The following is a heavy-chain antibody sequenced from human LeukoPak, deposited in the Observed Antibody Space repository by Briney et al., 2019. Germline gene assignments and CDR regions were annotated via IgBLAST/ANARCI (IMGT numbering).Heavy chain of an antibody. D-gene: IGHD3-22*01. CDR3: ARGGYYPHDAFDI. CDR2: IYYSGCT. CDR1: GGSISSYY. Sequence: PSETLSLTCPVSGGSISSYYWSWLRQPPGKGLEGIGYIYYSGCTNYNPSLTRRVTISVDRSKNQFSLQLGSVTAADTAVYYCARGGYYPHDAFDIWGQGTMVTVSS. V-gene: IGHV4-59*01. J-gene: IGHJ3*02.